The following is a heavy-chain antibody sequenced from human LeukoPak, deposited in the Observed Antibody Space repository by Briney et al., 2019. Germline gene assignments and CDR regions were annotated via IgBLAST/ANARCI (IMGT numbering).Heavy chain of an antibody. CDR1: GFTFSDYY. V-gene: IGHV3-11*01. D-gene: IGHD3-9*01. CDR3: ARRIRYFDWLSNYGGFDY. J-gene: IGHJ4*02. CDR2: ISSSGSTI. Sequence: PGGSLRLSCAASGFTFSDYYMSWIRQAPGKGLEWVSYISSSGSTIYYADSVKGRFTISRDNAKNSLYLQMNSLRAEDTAVYYCARRIRYFDWLSNYGGFDYWGQGTLVTVSS.